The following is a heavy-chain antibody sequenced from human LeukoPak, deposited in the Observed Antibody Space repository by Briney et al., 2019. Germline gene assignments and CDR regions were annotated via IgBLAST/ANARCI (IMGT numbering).Heavy chain of an antibody. D-gene: IGHD4-17*01. V-gene: IGHV4-39*01. J-gene: IGHJ5*02. CDR3: ARTDGDYSNWFDP. CDR2: IYYSGST. Sequence: SETLSLTCTVSGGSISSSSYYWGWIRQPPGKGLEWTGSIYYSGSTYYNPSLKSRVTISVDTSKNQFSLKLSSVTAADTAVYYCARTDGDYSNWFDPWGQGTLVTVSS. CDR1: GGSISSSSYY.